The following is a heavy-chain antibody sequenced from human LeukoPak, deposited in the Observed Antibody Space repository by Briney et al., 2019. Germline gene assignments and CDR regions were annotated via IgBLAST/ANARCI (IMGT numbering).Heavy chain of an antibody. D-gene: IGHD4-17*01. CDR1: GFSYDDYG. J-gene: IGHJ4*02. Sequence: GGSLRLSCRASGFSYDDYGMSWGRQAPGRGLEFVSGVNWNGNSPVYADSVKGRFTISRDNTRNSLYLQMKSLRAEDTALYYCARGLRPSDSWGQGTLVIVSS. V-gene: IGHV3-20*04. CDR3: ARGLRPSDS. CDR2: VNWNGNSP.